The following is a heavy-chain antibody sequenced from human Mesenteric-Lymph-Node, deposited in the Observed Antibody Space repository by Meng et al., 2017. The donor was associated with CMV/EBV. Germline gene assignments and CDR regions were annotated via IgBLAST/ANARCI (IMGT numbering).Heavy chain of an antibody. V-gene: IGHV3-21*01. CDR1: GFTFSSYS. J-gene: IGHJ6*02. CDR2: ISSSSSYI. CDR3: ARDHVVVVPAAIHYYYYGMDV. D-gene: IGHD2-2*01. Sequence: GESLKISCAASGFTFSSYSMNWVRQAPGKGLEWVSSISSSSSYIYYADSVKGRFTISRDNAKNSLYLQMNSLRAEDTAVYYCARDHVVVVPAAIHYYYYGMDVWGQGTTVTVSS.